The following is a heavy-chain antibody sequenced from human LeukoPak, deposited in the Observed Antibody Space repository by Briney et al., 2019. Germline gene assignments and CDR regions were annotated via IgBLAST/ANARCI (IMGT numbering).Heavy chain of an antibody. D-gene: IGHD1-26*01. CDR3: AREGSNFDY. CDR1: GGSISSSSYY. J-gene: IGHJ4*02. Sequence: SETLSLTCTVSGGSISSSSYYWRWLRQPPGKGLEWIGSIYYSGSTYYNPSLKSRVTISVDTSKNQFSLKLSSVTAADTAVYYCAREGSNFDYWGQGTLVTVSS. V-gene: IGHV4-39*02. CDR2: IYYSGST.